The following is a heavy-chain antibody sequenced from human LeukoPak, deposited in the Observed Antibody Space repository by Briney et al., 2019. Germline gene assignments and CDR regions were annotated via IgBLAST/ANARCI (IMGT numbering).Heavy chain of an antibody. CDR1: GFTFSNYA. CDR3: ARDLFDRYSGYNY. Sequence: GGALRLSCAASGFTFSNYAMHWVRQAPGRVQGWVALISYDGSNKYYADSVKGRFTISRDSSNNTVYLQMNSLGAEDTSVYYCARDLFDRYSGYNYWGQGTLVTVSS. V-gene: IGHV3-30*14. J-gene: IGHJ4*02. D-gene: IGHD5-12*01. CDR2: ISYDGSNK.